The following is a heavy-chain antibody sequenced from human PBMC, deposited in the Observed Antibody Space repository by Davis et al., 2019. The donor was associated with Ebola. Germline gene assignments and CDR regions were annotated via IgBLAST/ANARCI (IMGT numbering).Heavy chain of an antibody. CDR1: GYIFTNNY. V-gene: IGHV1-46*01. D-gene: IGHD3-22*01. CDR3: ASSTMIVVPDY. CDR2: INPSGGST. J-gene: IGHJ4*02. Sequence: ASVKVSCKASGYIFTNNYLHWMRQAPGQGLEWMGIINPSGGSTSYAQKFQGRVTMTRDTSTSTVYMELSSLRSEDTAVYYCASSTMIVVPDYWGQGTLVTVSS.